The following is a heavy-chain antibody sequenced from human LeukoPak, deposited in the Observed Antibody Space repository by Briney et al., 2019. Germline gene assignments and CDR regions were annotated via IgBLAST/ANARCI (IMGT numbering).Heavy chain of an antibody. V-gene: IGHV1-8*01. J-gene: IGHJ6*02. CDR1: RYTFTSYD. CDR3: ARGRLEDTVVVAAYAARRYYSYGMDV. Sequence: ASVKVSCKASRYTFTSYDINWVRQATGQGLEWMGWINPNSGNTGYAQKFKGRVTMTRNTSITTAYMELSSLRSEDTGVYDCARGRLEDTVVVAAYAARRYYSYGMDVWGQGTTVTVSS. CDR2: INPNSGNT. D-gene: IGHD2-15*01.